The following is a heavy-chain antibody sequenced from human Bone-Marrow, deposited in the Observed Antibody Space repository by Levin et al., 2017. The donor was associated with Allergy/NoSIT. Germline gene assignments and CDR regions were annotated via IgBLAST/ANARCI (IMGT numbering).Heavy chain of an antibody. CDR3: ARGSDTVTRRGYFDS. CDR2: IKKDGSEK. CDR1: GFTFGSYW. J-gene: IGHJ4*02. D-gene: IGHD4-17*01. V-gene: IGHV3-7*01. Sequence: GGSLRLSCAASGFTFGSYWMTWVRQAPGKGLEWVANIKKDGSEKNYVDSVKGRFTISRDNAKNSLYLQMNSLRAEDTAVYYCARGSDTVTRRGYFDSWGQGTLVTVSS.